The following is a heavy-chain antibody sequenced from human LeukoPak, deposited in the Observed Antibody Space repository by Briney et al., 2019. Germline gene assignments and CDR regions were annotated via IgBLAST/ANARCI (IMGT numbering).Heavy chain of an antibody. CDR3: ARNRQWLNPKVAFDI. D-gene: IGHD6-19*01. CDR2: IYYSGST. CDR1: GGSISSYY. Sequence: SETLSLTCTVSGGSISSYYWSWIRQPPGKGLEWIGYIYYSGSTNYNPSLKSRVTISVDTSKNQFSLKLSSVTAADTAVYYCARNRQWLNPKVAFDIWGQGTMVTVSS. J-gene: IGHJ3*02. V-gene: IGHV4-59*01.